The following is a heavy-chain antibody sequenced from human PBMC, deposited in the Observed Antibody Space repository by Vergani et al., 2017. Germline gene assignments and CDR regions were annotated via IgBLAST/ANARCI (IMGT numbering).Heavy chain of an antibody. J-gene: IGHJ1*01. V-gene: IGHV4-59*01. CDR3: ARDRLGISEY. CDR1: GGSITTDY. Sequence: QVQLQESGPGLVKPSETLSLTCTVSGGSITTDYWGWIRQPPGKGLEWIGYNYNSGSTNYNPSLKSRVTISVDRSKNQFSLKLSSVTAADTAVYYCARDRLGISEYWGQGTLVTVSS. CDR2: NYNSGST. D-gene: IGHD7-27*01.